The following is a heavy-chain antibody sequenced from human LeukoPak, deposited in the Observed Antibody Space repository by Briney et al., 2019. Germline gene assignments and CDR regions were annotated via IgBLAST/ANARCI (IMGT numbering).Heavy chain of an antibody. CDR1: GGSISSYY. J-gene: IGHJ1*01. CDR2: IYYSGST. V-gene: IGHV4-59*08. D-gene: IGHD3-10*01. Sequence: PSETLSLTCTVSGGSISSYYWSWIRQPPGKGLEWIGYIYYSGSTNYNPSLKSRVTISVDTSKNQFSLKLSSVTAADTAVYYCARHSITMVRGVIGYFQHWGQGTLVTVPS. CDR3: ARHSITMVRGVIGYFQH.